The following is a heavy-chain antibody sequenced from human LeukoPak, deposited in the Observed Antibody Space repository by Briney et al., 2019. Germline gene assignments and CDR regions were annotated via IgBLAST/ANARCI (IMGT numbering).Heavy chain of an antibody. V-gene: IGHV3-11*01. D-gene: IGHD2-21*02. CDR1: GFTFSDYY. CDR2: ISSSGSTI. CDR3: AREAYCGGDCYSGFDY. Sequence: PGGSLRLSCAASGFTFSDYYMSWIRQAPGKGLEWVSYISSSGSTIYYADSVKGRFTISRDNAKNSLYLQMNSLRGEDTAVYYCAREAYCGGDCYSGFDYWGQGTLVTVSS. J-gene: IGHJ4*02.